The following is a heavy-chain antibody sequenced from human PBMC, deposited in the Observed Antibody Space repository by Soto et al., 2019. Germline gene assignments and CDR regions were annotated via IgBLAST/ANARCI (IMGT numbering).Heavy chain of an antibody. CDR1: GYTFTNYW. CDR3: AASIFYYGMDV. Sequence: GESLKISCNGSGYTFTNYWIGWVRQMPGKGLEWMGIIYPGDSDTKYNPSFQGQVTISADKSITTTYLRWTSLKASDTAIYSCAASIFYYGMDVWGQGTTVTVSS. V-gene: IGHV5-51*01. CDR2: IYPGDSDT. J-gene: IGHJ6*02.